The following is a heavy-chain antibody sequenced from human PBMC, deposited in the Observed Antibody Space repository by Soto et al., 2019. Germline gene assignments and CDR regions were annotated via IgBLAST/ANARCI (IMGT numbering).Heavy chain of an antibody. J-gene: IGHJ4*02. Sequence: ASVKVSCKASEYTFTSYYMHWVRQAPGQGLEWMGIINPSGGSTSYAQKFQGRVTMTRDTSTSTVYMELSSLRSEDTAVYYCARDSTPYDSSGYCIDWGQGTLVTVSS. D-gene: IGHD3-22*01. CDR3: ARDSTPYDSSGYCID. CDR1: EYTFTSYY. CDR2: INPSGGST. V-gene: IGHV1-46*01.